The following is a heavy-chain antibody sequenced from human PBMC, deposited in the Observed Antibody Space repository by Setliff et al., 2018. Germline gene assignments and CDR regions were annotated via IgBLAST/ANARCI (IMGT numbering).Heavy chain of an antibody. CDR2: TSSGSNSI. J-gene: IGHJ4*02. CDR1: GFTFSIYS. D-gene: IGHD3-22*01. Sequence: GGSLRLSCAASGFTFSIYSMNWVRQAPGKGLEWISYTSSGSNSIYYADSVKGRFTISRDNSRNTLFLQMNSLRAEDTAVYYCAKDTHYYSSSGYYCFDYWGQGTLVTVSS. V-gene: IGHV3-48*01. CDR3: AKDTHYYSSSGYYCFDY.